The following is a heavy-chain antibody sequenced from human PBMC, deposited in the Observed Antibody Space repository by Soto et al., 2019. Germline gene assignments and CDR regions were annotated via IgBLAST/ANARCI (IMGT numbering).Heavy chain of an antibody. Sequence: GASVKISCRASGYTFSSYAMHWVRQAPGQTRVWMGWINAGNGNTKYSQKFQGRVTITRDTSASTAYMELSSLRSEDTAVYYCARVVISGPDPYYYYYVMDVRGQGTTVTVPS. CDR2: INAGNGNT. CDR3: ARVVISGPDPYYYYYVMDV. V-gene: IGHV1-3*01. J-gene: IGHJ6*02. CDR1: GYTFSSYA. D-gene: IGHD3-3*02.